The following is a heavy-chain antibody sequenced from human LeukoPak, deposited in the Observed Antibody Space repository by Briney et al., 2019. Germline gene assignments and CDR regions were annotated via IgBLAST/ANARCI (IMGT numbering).Heavy chain of an antibody. CDR1: GFTFSSYW. D-gene: IGHD3-10*01. Sequence: GSLRLSCAASGFTFSSYWMHWVRQVPGKGLVWVSRINSDGSSTSYADSVKGRFTISRDNAKNTLYVQMNSLRAEDTAVYYCSTASGHAFDIWGRGTMVTVSS. V-gene: IGHV3-74*01. J-gene: IGHJ3*02. CDR3: STASGHAFDI. CDR2: INSDGSST.